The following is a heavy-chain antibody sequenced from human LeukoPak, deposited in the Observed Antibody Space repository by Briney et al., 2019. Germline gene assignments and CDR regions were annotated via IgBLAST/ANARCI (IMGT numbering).Heavy chain of an antibody. CDR3: ARGLVYSSSSRYYYYYMDV. V-gene: IGHV3-53*01. J-gene: IGHJ6*03. D-gene: IGHD6-6*01. CDR1: GFTVGSNY. Sequence: GGSLRLSCAASGFTVGSNYMSWVRQAPGKGLEWVSVIYSGGSTYYADSVKGRFTISRDNSKNTLYLQMNSLRAEDTAVYYCARGLVYSSSSRYYYYYMDVWGKGTTVTVSS. CDR2: IYSGGST.